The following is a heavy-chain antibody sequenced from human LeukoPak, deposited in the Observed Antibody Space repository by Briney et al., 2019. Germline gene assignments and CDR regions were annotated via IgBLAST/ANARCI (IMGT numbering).Heavy chain of an antibody. CDR3: ARSNVDTAMVANFDY. J-gene: IGHJ4*02. CDR2: INPNSGGT. Sequence: ASVKVSCKASGYTFTGYYMHWVRQAPGQGLEWMGWINPNSGGTNYAQKFQGRVTMTRDTSISTAYMELSRLRSDDTAVYYCARSNVDTAMVANFDYWGQGTLVTVSS. D-gene: IGHD5-18*01. CDR1: GYTFTGYY. V-gene: IGHV1-2*02.